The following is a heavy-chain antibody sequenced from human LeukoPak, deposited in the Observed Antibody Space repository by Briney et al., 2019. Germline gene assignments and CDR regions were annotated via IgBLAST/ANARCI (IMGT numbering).Heavy chain of an antibody. CDR1: GGSFSGYY. V-gene: IGHV4-34*01. CDR2: INHSGST. J-gene: IGHJ5*02. CDR3: ARRSLLWFGGGNWFDP. Sequence: SETLSLTCAVYGGSFSGYYRSWIRQPPGKGLEWIGEINHSGSTNYNPSLKSRVTISVDTSKNQFSLKLSSVTAADTAVYYCARRSLLWFGGGNWFDPWGQGTLVTVSS. D-gene: IGHD3-10*01.